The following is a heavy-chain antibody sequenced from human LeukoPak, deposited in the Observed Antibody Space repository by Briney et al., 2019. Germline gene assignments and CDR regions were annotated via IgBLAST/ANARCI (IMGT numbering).Heavy chain of an antibody. CDR1: GGSFSGYY. J-gene: IGHJ4*02. CDR3: ARMSVGARPLFDY. D-gene: IGHD1-26*01. Sequence: HPSETLSLTCAVYGGSFSGYYWSWIRQPPGKGLEWIGEINHSGSTNYNPSLKSRVTISVDTSKNQFSLKLSSVTAADTAVYYCARMSVGARPLFDYWGQGTLVTVSS. CDR2: INHSGST. V-gene: IGHV4-34*01.